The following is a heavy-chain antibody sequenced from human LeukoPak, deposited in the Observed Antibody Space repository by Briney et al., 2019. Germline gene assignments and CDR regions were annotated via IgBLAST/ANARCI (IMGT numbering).Heavy chain of an antibody. V-gene: IGHV3-23*01. CDR3: ARGETYGDYGGY. J-gene: IGHJ4*02. CDR2: ISTST. D-gene: IGHD4-17*01. Sequence: PGGSPRLSCAASGFTFSSYTMNWVRQAPGKGLEWVSGISTSTYYAESVKGRFTISRDNSKNTLSLQMNSLRAEDTAVYFCARGETYGDYGGYWGQGTLVTVSS. CDR1: GFTFSSYT.